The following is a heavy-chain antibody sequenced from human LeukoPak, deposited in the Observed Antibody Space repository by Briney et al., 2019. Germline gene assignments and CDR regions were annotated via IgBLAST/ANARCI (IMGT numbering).Heavy chain of an antibody. J-gene: IGHJ6*02. D-gene: IGHD2-15*01. CDR3: AREAGYCSGGSCYFMFPPNYYYGMDV. CDR1: GYTFTSYG. CDR2: ISAYNGNT. V-gene: IGHV1-18*01. Sequence: ASVKVSCKASGYTFTSYGISWVRQAPGQGLEWMGWISAYNGNTNYVQKLQGRVTMTTETSTSTAYMELRSLRSDDTAVYYCAREAGYCSGGSCYFMFPPNYYYGMDVWGQGTTVTVSS.